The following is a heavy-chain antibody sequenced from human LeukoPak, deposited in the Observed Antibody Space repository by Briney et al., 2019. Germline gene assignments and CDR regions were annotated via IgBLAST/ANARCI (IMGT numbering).Heavy chain of an antibody. D-gene: IGHD3-10*01. CDR1: ALTFSSYA. J-gene: IGHJ3*02. CDR2: MSFDGSHK. CDR3: ARDQYSTMVRGVIPHDAFDI. V-gene: IGHV3-30*04. Sequence: PGRSLRLSCAASALTFSSYAMHWVRQAPGKGLEWVAVMSFDGSHKYYADSVKVRFTISRDNSKNTLYLQMNSLRAEDTAVYYCARDQYSTMVRGVIPHDAFDIWGQGTMVTVSS.